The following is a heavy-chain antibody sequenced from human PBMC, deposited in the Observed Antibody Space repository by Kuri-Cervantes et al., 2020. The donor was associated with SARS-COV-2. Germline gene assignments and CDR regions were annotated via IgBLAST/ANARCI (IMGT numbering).Heavy chain of an antibody. CDR2: IYYSGST. Sequence: SETLSLTCTVSGGSISSGDYYWSWIRQPPGKGLEWIGYIYYSGSTYYNPSLKSRVTISVDTSKNQFSLKLSSVTAADTAVYYCARDHSGSNEGYYFDYWGQGTLVTVSS. J-gene: IGHJ4*02. V-gene: IGHV4-30-4*08. CDR1: GGSISSGDYY. CDR3: ARDHSGSNEGYYFDY. D-gene: IGHD1-26*01.